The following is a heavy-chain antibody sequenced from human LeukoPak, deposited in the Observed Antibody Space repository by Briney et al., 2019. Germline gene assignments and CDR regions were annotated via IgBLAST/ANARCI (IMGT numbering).Heavy chain of an antibody. V-gene: IGHV3-33*06. D-gene: IGHD4-17*01. CDR2: IRYDGSNK. CDR1: GFTYSSFG. J-gene: IGHJ4*02. Sequence: SGGPLRLSCAASGFTYSSFGMHWPGEGPGKALVGGAVIRYDGSNKYHADSGKGRITISRYNSKFTLYLQMISLTAEATAVYYCAKGWGHYGYYFDYWGQGTLVTVSS. CDR3: AKGWGHYGYYFDY.